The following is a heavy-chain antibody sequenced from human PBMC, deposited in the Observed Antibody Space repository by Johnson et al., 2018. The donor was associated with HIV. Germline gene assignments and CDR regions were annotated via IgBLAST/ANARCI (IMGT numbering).Heavy chain of an antibody. CDR1: GFTFDDYA. J-gene: IGHJ3*01. CDR3: ARERGISGGFDF. CDR2: IYSGGDT. Sequence: VQLVESGGGLVQPGRSLRLSCAASGFTFDDYAMHWVRQAPGKGLEWVSVIYSGGDTYYADSVKGRFTISRDNSNNTLFLEMDSLRPEDTAVYYCARERGISGGFDFWGQGTRVSVSS. D-gene: IGHD2-15*01. V-gene: IGHV3-66*01.